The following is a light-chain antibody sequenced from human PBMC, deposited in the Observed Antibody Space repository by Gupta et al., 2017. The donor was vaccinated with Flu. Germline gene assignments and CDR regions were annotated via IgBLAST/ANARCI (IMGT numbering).Light chain of an antibody. V-gene: IGKV1-39*01. CDR2: AAS. CDR1: QSISSY. Sequence: PSSLSASVEDRVTITCRASQSISSYLNWYQQKPGKAPKLLIYAASRLQSGVPSRFSGSGSGTDFTLTISSLQPEDFATYYCQQSYSTPWTFGQGTKVEIK. CDR3: QQSYSTPWT. J-gene: IGKJ1*01.